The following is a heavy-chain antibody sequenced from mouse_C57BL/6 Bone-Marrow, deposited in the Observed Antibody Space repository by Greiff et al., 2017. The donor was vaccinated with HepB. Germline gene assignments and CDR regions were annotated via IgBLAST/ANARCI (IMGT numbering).Heavy chain of an antibody. CDR3: TSDDGYYVWFAY. CDR2: IRNKANNHAT. Sequence: EVQLVESGGGLVQPGGSMKLSCAASGFTFSDAWMDWVRQSPEKGLEWVAEIRNKANNHATYYAESVKGRFTISRDDSKSSVYLQMNSLRAEDTGIYYCTSDDGYYVWFAYWGQGTLVTVSA. D-gene: IGHD2-3*01. J-gene: IGHJ3*01. CDR1: GFTFSDAW. V-gene: IGHV6-6*01.